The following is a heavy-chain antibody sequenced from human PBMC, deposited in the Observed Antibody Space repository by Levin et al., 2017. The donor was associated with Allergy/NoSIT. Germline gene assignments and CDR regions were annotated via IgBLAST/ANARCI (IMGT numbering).Heavy chain of an antibody. D-gene: IGHD6-19*01. CDR2: IYSGGDT. J-gene: IGHJ4*02. CDR1: GFTVSSNY. V-gene: IGHV3-66*02. Sequence: GGSLRLSCAASGFTVSSNYMSWVRQAPGKGLEWVSVIYSGGDTYYADSVMGRFTISRDNSKNTLYLQMNSLRAEDTAVFFFARNRAWYGAGYFDYWGQGTLVSVSS. CDR3: ARNRAWYGAGYFDY.